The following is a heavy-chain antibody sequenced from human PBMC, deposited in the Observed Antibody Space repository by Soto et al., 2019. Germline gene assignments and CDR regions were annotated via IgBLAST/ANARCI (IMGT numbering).Heavy chain of an antibody. J-gene: IGHJ6*03. Sequence: EVQLVESGGGLVQPGGPLSLSCAASGFPFSSFNMNWFRQAPGKGLEWISDISLSSSTIFYADSVKGRFTISRDNAKNSLYLQMNSLRAEDTAVYYCARDSRNYYYYMDVWGKGTTVTVSS. CDR2: ISLSSSTI. CDR1: GFPFSSFN. CDR3: ARDSRNYYYYMDV. V-gene: IGHV3-48*01.